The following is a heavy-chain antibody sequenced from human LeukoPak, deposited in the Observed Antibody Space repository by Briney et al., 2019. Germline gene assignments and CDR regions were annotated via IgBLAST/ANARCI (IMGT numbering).Heavy chain of an antibody. CDR2: TKQDGSEK. Sequence: GGSLRLSCAASGFTFSSYWMNWVRQAPGKGLEWVANTKQDGSEKYYADSVKGRFTISRDNAKNSLYLQMNSLRAEDTAVYYCARDPRGIYSPFDYWGQGTLVTVSS. D-gene: IGHD2-21*01. CDR1: GFTFSSYW. CDR3: ARDPRGIYSPFDY. V-gene: IGHV3-7*01. J-gene: IGHJ4*02.